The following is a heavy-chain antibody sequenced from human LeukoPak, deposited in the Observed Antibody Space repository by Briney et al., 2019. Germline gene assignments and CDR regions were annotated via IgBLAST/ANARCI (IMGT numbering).Heavy chain of an antibody. D-gene: IGHD2-2*01. V-gene: IGHV4-61*02. CDR1: GVSISSSNSY. CDR3: ARVSYQEGVDY. CDR2: ISPSGST. Sequence: SETLSLTCTVSGVSISSSNSYWGWIRQPAGKGLEWIGRISPSGSTNYNPSLTSRVTISVDTSKNQFSLKLSFVTAADTAVYYCARVSYQEGVDYWGQGTLVTVSS. J-gene: IGHJ4*02.